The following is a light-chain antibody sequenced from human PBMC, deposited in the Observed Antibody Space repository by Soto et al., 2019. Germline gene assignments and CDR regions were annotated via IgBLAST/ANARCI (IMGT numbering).Light chain of an antibody. CDR2: WAS. CDR3: QQYYRTPWT. J-gene: IGKJ1*01. Sequence: DIVMTQSPDSLAVSLGERATINCKSSSNSKNSLAWYQQKPGQPPKLLITWASTRESGVPDRISGSGSETDFTLTISSLQAEDVAVYYCQQYYRTPWTFGQGTKVEIK. V-gene: IGKV4-1*01. CDR1: SNSKNS.